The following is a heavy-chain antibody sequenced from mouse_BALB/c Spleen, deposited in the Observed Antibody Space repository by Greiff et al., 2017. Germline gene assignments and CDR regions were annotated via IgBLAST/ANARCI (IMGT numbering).Heavy chain of an antibody. CDR2: IRNKANGYTT. CDR1: GFTFTDYY. V-gene: IGHV7-3*02. Sequence: EVKLVESGGGLVQPGGSLRLSCATSGFTFTDYYMSWVRQPPGKALEWLGFIRNKANGYTTEYSASVKGRFTISRDNSQSILYLQMNTLRAEDSATYYWARATVDGAWFAYWGQGTLVTVSA. D-gene: IGHD1-1*01. J-gene: IGHJ3*01. CDR3: ARATVDGAWFAY.